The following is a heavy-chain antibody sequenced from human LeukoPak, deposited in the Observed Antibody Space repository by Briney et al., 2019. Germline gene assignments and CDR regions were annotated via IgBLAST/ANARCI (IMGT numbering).Heavy chain of an antibody. CDR2: IRSKAYGGTT. CDR1: GFTFDDYG. CDR3: TRPAQDYYDSSPEFDY. Sequence: GGSLRLSCAASGFTFDDYGMSWVRQAPGKGLEWVGFIRSKAYGGTTEYAATVKGRFTISRDDSKSIAYLQMNSLKTEDTAVYYCTRPAQDYYDSSPEFDYWGQGTLVTVSS. J-gene: IGHJ4*02. D-gene: IGHD3-22*01. V-gene: IGHV3-49*04.